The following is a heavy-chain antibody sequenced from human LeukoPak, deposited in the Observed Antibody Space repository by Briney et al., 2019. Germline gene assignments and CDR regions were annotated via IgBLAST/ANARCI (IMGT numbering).Heavy chain of an antibody. J-gene: IGHJ6*02. CDR3: ARCGYRAPGYYYYYGMDV. Sequence: SETLSLTCTVSGGSISSYYWSWIRQPPGKGLEWIGYIYYSGSTNYNPSLKSRVTISVDTSKNQFSLKLSSVTAADTAVYYCARCGYRAPGYYYYYGMDVWGQGTTVTVSS. D-gene: IGHD6-25*01. CDR2: IYYSGST. V-gene: IGHV4-59*01. CDR1: GGSISSYY.